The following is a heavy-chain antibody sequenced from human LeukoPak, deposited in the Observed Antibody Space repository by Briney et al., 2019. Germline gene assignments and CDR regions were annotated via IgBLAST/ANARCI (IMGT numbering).Heavy chain of an antibody. CDR1: GDSISSSRDY. J-gene: IGHJ4*02. Sequence: SETLSLTCTVSGDSISSSRDYWGWIRQPPGKGLEWIGSIYYSGSTDYNPSLKSRLTMAVETSKNQFSLNPSSVTAEDTAVYFCARLERSGSYFLQVWGQGTLVTVSS. V-gene: IGHV4-39*01. D-gene: IGHD3-10*01. CDR2: IYYSGST. CDR3: ARLERSGSYFLQV.